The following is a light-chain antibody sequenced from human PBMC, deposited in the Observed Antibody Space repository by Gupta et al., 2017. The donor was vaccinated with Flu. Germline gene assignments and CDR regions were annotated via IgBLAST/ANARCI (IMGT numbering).Light chain of an antibody. J-gene: IGLJ3*02. CDR3: GTWDSSLSAWV. CDR1: SSNIENNY. CDR2: ENN. Sequence: QSVLTQPPSVSAAPGQKVTISCTGSSSNIENNYVSWYQQLPGTAPELLIYENNKRPSGIPDRFSGSKSDTSATLGITGLQTGDESDYYCGTWDSSLSAWVFGGGTKLTVL. V-gene: IGLV1-51*02.